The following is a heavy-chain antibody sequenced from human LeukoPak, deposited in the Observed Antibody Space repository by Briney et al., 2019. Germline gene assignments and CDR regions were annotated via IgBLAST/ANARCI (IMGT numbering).Heavy chain of an antibody. CDR1: GGYISSYY. J-gene: IGHJ3*02. D-gene: IGHD1-26*01. CDR2: IYYSGST. V-gene: IGHV4-59*01. CDR3: ARGIVGATPGAFDI. Sequence: SETLSLTCTVSGGYISSYYWSWIRQPPGKGLEWIGYIYYSGSTNYNPSLKSRVTISVDTSKNQFSLKLSSVTAADTAVYYCARGIVGATPGAFDIWGQGTMVTVSS.